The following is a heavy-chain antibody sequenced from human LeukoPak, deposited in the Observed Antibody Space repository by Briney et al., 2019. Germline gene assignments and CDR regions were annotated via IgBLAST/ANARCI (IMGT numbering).Heavy chain of an antibody. Sequence: SETLSLTCSVSGGSISSSDYYWGWIRQPPGKGLEWIGSIYYSGNTYYNASLKSQVSISIDMSKNQFSLKLTSVTAADTAVYYCARQTGSGLFILPGGQGTLVTVSS. D-gene: IGHD3-10*01. CDR2: IYYSGNT. J-gene: IGHJ4*02. CDR3: ARQTGSGLFILP. CDR1: GGSISSSDYY. V-gene: IGHV4-39*01.